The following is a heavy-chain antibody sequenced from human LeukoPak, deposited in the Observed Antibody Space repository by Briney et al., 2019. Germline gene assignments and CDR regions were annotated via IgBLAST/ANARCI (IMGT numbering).Heavy chain of an antibody. Sequence: GGSLRLSCAASGFTFSSYAMHWVRQAPGKGLEWVAVISYDGSNKYCADSVKGRFTISRDDSKNTLYLQMNSLRAEDTAVYYCARDPRQYSSGWYYFDYWGQGTLVTVSS. D-gene: IGHD6-19*01. V-gene: IGHV3-30-3*01. CDR2: ISYDGSNK. J-gene: IGHJ4*02. CDR1: GFTFSSYA. CDR3: ARDPRQYSSGWYYFDY.